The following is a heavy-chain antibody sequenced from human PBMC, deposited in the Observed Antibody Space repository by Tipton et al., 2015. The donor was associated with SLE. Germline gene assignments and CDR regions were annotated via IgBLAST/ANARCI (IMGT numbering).Heavy chain of an antibody. CDR2: IYHSGST. V-gene: IGHV4-38-2*01. J-gene: IGHJ4*02. D-gene: IGHD2-21*01. CDR1: GYSISSGYY. Sequence: TLSLTCAVSGYSISSGYYWTWIRQPPGKGLEWIGSIYHSGSTYYNPSLKSRVNTSVDMSKNKFSLELNSVTAADTAVYYCARGGDPDYFDYWGQGTLVTVSS. CDR3: ARGGDPDYFDY.